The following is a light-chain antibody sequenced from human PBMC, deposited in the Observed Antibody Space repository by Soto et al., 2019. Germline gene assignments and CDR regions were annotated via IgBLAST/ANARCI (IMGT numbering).Light chain of an antibody. Sequence: EIVMTQSPASLSVSPGGRATLSCRASQSITNNLAWYQQKPGQAPSLLIYGASARATGVPARFSGSGSATEFTLTISSLQSEDSAVYYCQHYNNWPPWAFGQGTKVEIK. J-gene: IGKJ1*01. V-gene: IGKV3-15*01. CDR2: GAS. CDR3: QHYNNWPPWA. CDR1: QSITNN.